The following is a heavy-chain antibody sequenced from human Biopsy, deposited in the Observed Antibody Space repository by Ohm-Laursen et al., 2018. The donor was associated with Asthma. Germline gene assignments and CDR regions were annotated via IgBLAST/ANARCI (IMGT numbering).Heavy chain of an antibody. CDR3: ARGSSSRLSQWELLVSGGKRAHSYYGMDV. CDR1: GGSFSSNY. V-gene: IGHV4-34*01. J-gene: IGHJ6*02. D-gene: IGHD1-26*01. CDR2: THHSGDT. Sequence: TLSLTCAVYGGSFSSNYWSWIRQTPGKGLEWLGDTHHSGDTNFNPSLRSRLTLSVDTSNNQFSLRLTSVTAADTAVYYSARGSSSRLSQWELLVSGGKRAHSYYGMDVWGQGTTVTVSS.